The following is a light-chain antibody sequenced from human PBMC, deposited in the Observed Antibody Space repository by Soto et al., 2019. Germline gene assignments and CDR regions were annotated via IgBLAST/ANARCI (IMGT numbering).Light chain of an antibody. CDR2: DAS. V-gene: IGKV3-11*01. Sequence: EIMLTQSPATLSLSPGERATLSCRASQSVSNYLAWYQQKPCQAPRLLIYDASNRATGIPARFSGSGSGTDFTLTISSLESEDSAVYYCQQRSYWPPYTFGQGTKVEIK. CDR1: QSVSNY. CDR3: QQRSYWPPYT. J-gene: IGKJ2*01.